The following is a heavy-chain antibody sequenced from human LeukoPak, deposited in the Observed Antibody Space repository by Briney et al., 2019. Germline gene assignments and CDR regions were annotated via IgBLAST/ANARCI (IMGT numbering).Heavy chain of an antibody. J-gene: IGHJ1*01. Sequence: SETLSLTCTVSGGSISSGGYYWSWIRQHPGKGLEWIGYIYYSGSTYYNPSLKSRVTISVDTSKNQLSLKLSSVTAADTAVYYCARGGKTQFQHWGQGTLVTVSS. CDR1: GGSISSGGYY. D-gene: IGHD3-16*01. CDR2: IYYSGST. V-gene: IGHV4-31*03. CDR3: ARGGKTQFQH.